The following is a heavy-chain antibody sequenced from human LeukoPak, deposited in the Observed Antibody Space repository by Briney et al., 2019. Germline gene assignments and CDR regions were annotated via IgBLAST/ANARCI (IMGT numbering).Heavy chain of an antibody. J-gene: IGHJ4*02. V-gene: IGHV3-23*01. D-gene: IGHD3-22*01. Sequence: GGSLRLSCAASGFTFSSYAMSWVRQAPGKGLEWVSAISGSGGGTYYAGSVKGRFTISRDNSKNTLYLQMNSLRAEDTAVYHCAKGSYYYDSADYFDYWGQGTLVTVSS. CDR2: ISGSGGGT. CDR1: GFTFSSYA. CDR3: AKGSYYYDSADYFDY.